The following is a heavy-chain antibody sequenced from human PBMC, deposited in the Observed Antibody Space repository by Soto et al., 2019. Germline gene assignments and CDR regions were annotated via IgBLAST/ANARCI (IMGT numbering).Heavy chain of an antibody. CDR1: GGSISSYY. V-gene: IGHV4-59*01. Sequence: SETLSLTCTVSGGSISSYYWSWIRQPPGKGLEWIGYIYYSGSTNYNPSLKSRVTISVDTSKNQFSLKLSSVTAADTAVYYCARGGGYGYYYYMDVWGKGTTVTVSS. J-gene: IGHJ6*03. CDR3: ARGGGYGYYYYMDV. D-gene: IGHD1-1*01. CDR2: IYYSGST.